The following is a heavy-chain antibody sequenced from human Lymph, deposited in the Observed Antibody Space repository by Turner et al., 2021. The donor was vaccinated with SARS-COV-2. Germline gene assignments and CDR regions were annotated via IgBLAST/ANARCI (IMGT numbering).Heavy chain of an antibody. CDR2: ISYDGSNK. CDR3: AKMGGVYCSGGNCYSGRLDY. D-gene: IGHD2-15*01. J-gene: IGHJ4*02. Sequence: QVQLVESGGGVVQPGRSLRLSCAASGFTFRTYGMHWVRQAPGKGLEWVAVISYDGSNKYYADSVKGRFTISIDNSKNTLYLQMNSLRAEDTAVYYCAKMGGVYCSGGNCYSGRLDYWGQGTLVTVSS. V-gene: IGHV3-30*18. CDR1: GFTFRTYG.